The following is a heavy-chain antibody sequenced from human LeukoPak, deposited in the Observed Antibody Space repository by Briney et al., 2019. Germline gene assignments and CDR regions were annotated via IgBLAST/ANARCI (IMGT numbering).Heavy chain of an antibody. CDR3: ARETLAGYDY. CDR2: LSSNEGRT. V-gene: IGHV3-64*01. J-gene: IGHJ4*02. D-gene: IGHD6-19*01. CDR1: GFTFSSYA. Sequence: GGSLRLSCAASGFTFSSYAMHWVPQAPGKGLEYVSTLSSNEGRTYYANSVKGRCTISRDNSKNTLYLQMGSLRAEDMAVYYCARETLAGYDYWGQGTLVTVSS.